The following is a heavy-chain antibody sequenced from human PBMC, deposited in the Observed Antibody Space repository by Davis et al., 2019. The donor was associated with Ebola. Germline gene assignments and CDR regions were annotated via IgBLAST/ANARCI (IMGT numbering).Heavy chain of an antibody. D-gene: IGHD6-13*01. CDR3: ARDLNSSPVDY. V-gene: IGHV3-21*01. Sequence: GESLKISCAASGFTFSSYSMNWVRQAPGKGLEWVSSISSSSSYIYYADSVKGRFTISRDNAKNSLYLQMNSLRAEDTAVYYCARDLNSSPVDYWGQGTLVTVSS. CDR2: ISSSSSYI. CDR1: GFTFSSYS. J-gene: IGHJ4*02.